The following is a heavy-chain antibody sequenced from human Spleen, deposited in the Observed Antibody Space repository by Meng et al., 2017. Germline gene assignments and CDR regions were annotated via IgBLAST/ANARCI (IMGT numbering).Heavy chain of an antibody. J-gene: IGHJ4*02. CDR2: IGASGVNT. V-gene: IGHV3-23*01. Sequence: GESLKISCAASGFTFSSYAMSWVRQAPRKGLEWVSGIGASGVNTYYADSVKGRFTISRDNSKNTVFLQINSLRAEDTAVYYCARSPIDKYDLSALPLDYWGQGTLVTVSS. CDR1: GFTFSSYA. CDR3: ARSPIDKYDLSALPLDY. D-gene: IGHD3-22*01.